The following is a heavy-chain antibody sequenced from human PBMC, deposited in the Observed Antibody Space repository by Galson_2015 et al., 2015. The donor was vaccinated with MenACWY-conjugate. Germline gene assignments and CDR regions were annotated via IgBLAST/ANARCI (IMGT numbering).Heavy chain of an antibody. V-gene: IGHV3-72*01. J-gene: IGHJ4*02. Sequence: SLRLSCAASGFTFSDHYMDWVRQAPGKGLEWVGRIRNKANSYKTEYAASVKGRFTISRDDSLNSLFLQMSSLKTEDTAVYYCARGGRTYYASGSFDYWGQGTLVTVSS. CDR2: IRNKANSYKT. CDR1: GFTFSDHY. CDR3: ARGGRTYYASGSFDY. D-gene: IGHD3-10*01.